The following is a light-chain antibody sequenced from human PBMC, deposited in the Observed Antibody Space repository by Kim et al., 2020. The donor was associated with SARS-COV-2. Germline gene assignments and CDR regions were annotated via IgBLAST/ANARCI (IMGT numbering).Light chain of an antibody. CDR3: QQLNSYPLT. J-gene: IGKJ4*01. Sequence: ASVGDRVTITCRASQGISSYLAWYQQKPGTAPKLLIYVASTLQSGVPSRFSGSGSGTDFTLTISSLQPEDFATYYCQQLNSYPLTFGGGTKVDIK. CDR2: VAS. V-gene: IGKV1-9*01. CDR1: QGISSY.